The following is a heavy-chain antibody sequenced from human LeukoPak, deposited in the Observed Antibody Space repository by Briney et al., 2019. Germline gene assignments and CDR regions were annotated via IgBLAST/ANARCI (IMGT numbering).Heavy chain of an antibody. CDR1: GYTFTSYA. Sequence: GASVKVSCKASGYTFTSYAMHWVRQAPGQRLEWMGWINAGNGNTKYSQKFQGRVTITRDTSASTAYMELSSLRSDDTAVYYCARDRYGDIVATGSPSDYWGQGTLVTVSS. J-gene: IGHJ4*02. D-gene: IGHD5-12*01. CDR2: INAGNGNT. CDR3: ARDRYGDIVATGSPSDY. V-gene: IGHV1-3*01.